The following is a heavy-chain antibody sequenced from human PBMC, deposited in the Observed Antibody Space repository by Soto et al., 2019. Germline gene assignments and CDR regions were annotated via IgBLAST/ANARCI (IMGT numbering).Heavy chain of an antibody. CDR2: MNPNSGNT. Sequence: ASVKVSCKASGYTFTSYDINWVRQATGQGLEWKGWMNPNSGNTGYAQKFQGRVTMTRNTSISTAYMELSSLRSEDTAVYCCARGQGSKCILTGYYDFDYWGQGTLATFHS. D-gene: IGHD3-9*01. CDR3: ARGQGSKCILTGYYDFDY. J-gene: IGHJ4*02. V-gene: IGHV1-8*01. CDR1: GYTFTSYD.